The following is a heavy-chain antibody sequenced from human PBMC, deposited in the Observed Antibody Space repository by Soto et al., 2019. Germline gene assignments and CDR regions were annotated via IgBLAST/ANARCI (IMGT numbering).Heavy chain of an antibody. CDR3: ATGDAWNVLLAY. Sequence: QVQLQESGPGLVKPSQTVSLTCTVSGASINSGGYYWSWIRQLPGKGLEWIGYIYFSGSTYYNPSLESRVTISLDTSQNQFSLNLNSVTAADTAIYYCATGDAWNVLLAYLGQGTLVTVSS. CDR2: IYFSGST. CDR1: GASINSGGYY. J-gene: IGHJ4*02. V-gene: IGHV4-31*03. D-gene: IGHD4-17*01.